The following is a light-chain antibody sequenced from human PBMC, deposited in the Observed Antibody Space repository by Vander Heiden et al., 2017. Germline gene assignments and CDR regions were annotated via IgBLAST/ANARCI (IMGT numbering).Light chain of an antibody. CDR2: AAS. Sequence: EIVITQSPVTLSVSPGERATLPCRASQNIDSNLAWYQQKPGQAPRLLIYAASTRATDVPARFSGSGSGTDFTLTINNLQSEDFVVYYCQQYQDWPFTFGQGTKPEI. J-gene: IGKJ2*01. CDR1: QNIDSN. CDR3: QQYQDWPFT. V-gene: IGKV3-15*01.